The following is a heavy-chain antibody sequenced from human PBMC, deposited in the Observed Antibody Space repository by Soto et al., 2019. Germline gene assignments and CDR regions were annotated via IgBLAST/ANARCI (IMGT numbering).Heavy chain of an antibody. CDR1: GGSISSGGYY. D-gene: IGHD3-22*01. CDR3: ARNYDSSGYSIDY. J-gene: IGHJ4*02. V-gene: IGHV4-31*03. CDR2: IYYSGST. Sequence: QVQLQESGPGLVKPSQTLSLTCTVSGGSISSGGYYWSWIRQHPGKGLEWIGYIYYSGSTYYNPSLETRVTISVDTSKNQFSLKLSSVTAADTAVYYCARNYDSSGYSIDYWGQGTLVTVSS.